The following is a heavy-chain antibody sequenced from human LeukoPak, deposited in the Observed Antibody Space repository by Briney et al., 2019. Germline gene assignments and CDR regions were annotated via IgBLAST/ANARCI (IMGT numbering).Heavy chain of an antibody. CDR2: IYYSGST. CDR3: ARGNVCSGGSCTLYFDY. J-gene: IGHJ4*02. V-gene: IGHV4-59*08. CDR1: GGSISTYY. Sequence: SETLSLTCTVSGGSISTYYWSWIRQPPGKGLEWIGYIYYSGSTNYNTSLKSRVTISVDTSKNQFSLKVSSVTAADTAVYYCARGNVCSGGSCTLYFDYWGQGTLVTVSS. D-gene: IGHD2-15*01.